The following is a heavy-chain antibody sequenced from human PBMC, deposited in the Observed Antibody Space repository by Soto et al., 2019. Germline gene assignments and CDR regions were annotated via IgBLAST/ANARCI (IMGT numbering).Heavy chain of an antibody. CDR1: GYSFASYW. J-gene: IGHJ6*02. Sequence: GESLKISCKVSGYSFASYWIGWVRQMPGKGLEWLAIIHPGDSDTIYSPSFQGQVTISADKSISNAYLQWTSVKASDTAIYYCERHLRGYGMDVWGQGAPVTVYS. CDR3: ERHLRGYGMDV. V-gene: IGHV5-51*01. CDR2: IHPGDSDT.